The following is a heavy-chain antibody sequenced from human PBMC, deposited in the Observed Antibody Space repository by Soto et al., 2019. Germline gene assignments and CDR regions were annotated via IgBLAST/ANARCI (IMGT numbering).Heavy chain of an antibody. CDR3: ARRRESAGAPVGAFDI. Sequence: QVQLVQSGAEVKKPGSSVTVSCKASGGTFSSYAISWVRQAPGQGLEWMGGIIPIFGTANYAQKFQGRVTITADESTSTAYMELSSLRSEDTAVYYCARRRESAGAPVGAFDIWGQGTMVTVSS. CDR1: GGTFSSYA. V-gene: IGHV1-69*01. D-gene: IGHD1-26*01. J-gene: IGHJ3*02. CDR2: IIPIFGTA.